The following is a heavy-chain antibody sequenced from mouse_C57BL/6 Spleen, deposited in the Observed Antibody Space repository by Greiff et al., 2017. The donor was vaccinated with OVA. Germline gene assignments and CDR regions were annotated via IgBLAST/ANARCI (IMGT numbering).Heavy chain of an antibody. CDR1: GYSITSGYY. V-gene: IGHV3-6*01. D-gene: IGHD2-3*01. Sequence: EVKLQESGPGLVKPSQSLSLTCSVTGYSITSGYYWNWIRQFPGNKLEWMGYISYDGSNNYNPSLKNRISITRDTSKNQFFLKLNSVTTEDTATYYCAREGDGYYPFSYWGQGTLVTVSA. CDR3: AREGDGYYPFSY. J-gene: IGHJ3*01. CDR2: ISYDGSN.